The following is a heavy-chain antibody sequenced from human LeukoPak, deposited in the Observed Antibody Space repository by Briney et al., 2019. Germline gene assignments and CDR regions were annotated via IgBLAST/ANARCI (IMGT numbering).Heavy chain of an antibody. CDR3: ARDHSGDWYFDL. D-gene: IGHD1-26*01. V-gene: IGHV3-21*01. Sequence: GGSLRLSCAASGFTFSSYSMNWVRQAPGKGLEWVSSISSSSSYIYYADSVKGRFTISRDNAKNSLYLQMNSLRAEDTAVYYCARDHSGDWYFDLWGRGTLVTVSS. CDR2: ISSSSSYI. J-gene: IGHJ2*01. CDR1: GFTFSSYS.